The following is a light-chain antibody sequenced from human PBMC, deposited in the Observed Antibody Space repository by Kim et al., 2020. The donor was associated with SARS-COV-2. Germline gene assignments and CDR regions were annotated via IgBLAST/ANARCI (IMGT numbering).Light chain of an antibody. V-gene: IGLV3-19*01. CDR3: SSRDSSGDHLV. Sequence: SSELTQDPAVSVALGQTVKITCQGDSLKSYYASWYQQKPGQTPLLVMYGGNHRPSGIPDRFSSSRTGSTASLTITGAQAGDEADYCCSSRDSSGDHLVFGGGTQLTVL. CDR1: SLKSYY. J-gene: IGLJ3*02. CDR2: GGN.